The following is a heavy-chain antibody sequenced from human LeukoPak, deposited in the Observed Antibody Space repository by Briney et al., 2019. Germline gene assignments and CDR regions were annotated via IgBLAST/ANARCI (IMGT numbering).Heavy chain of an antibody. CDR3: ASTSGYSSSWYERDDY. CDR1: GYTFTSYD. Sequence: ASVKVSCKASGYTFTSYDINWVRQATGQGLEWMGWMNPNSGNTGYAQKFQGGVTMTRNTSISTAYMELSSLRSEDTAVYYCASTSGYSSSWYERDDYWGQGTLVTVSS. D-gene: IGHD6-13*01. V-gene: IGHV1-8*01. J-gene: IGHJ4*02. CDR2: MNPNSGNT.